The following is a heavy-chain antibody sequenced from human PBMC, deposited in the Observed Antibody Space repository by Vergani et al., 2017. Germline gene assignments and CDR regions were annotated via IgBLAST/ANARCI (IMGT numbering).Heavy chain of an antibody. CDR1: GGTFSSYD. D-gene: IGHD4-11*01. CDR3: AREGQKDDYSNYRDAFDI. CDR2: IIPIFGTA. J-gene: IGHJ3*02. Sequence: QVQLVQSGAEVKKPGSSVKVSCKASGGTFSSYDISWVRQAPGQGLEWMGGIIPIFGTANYAQKFQGRVTITADESTSTAYMELSSLRSEDTAVYYGAREGQKDDYSNYRDAFDIWGQGTMVTVSS. V-gene: IGHV1-69*01.